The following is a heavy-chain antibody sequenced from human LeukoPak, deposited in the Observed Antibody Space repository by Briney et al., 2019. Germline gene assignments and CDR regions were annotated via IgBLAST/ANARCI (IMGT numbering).Heavy chain of an antibody. CDR1: GGSIKSYY. CDR3: AREGRYSGCPLDSFDI. CDR2: IYNSGST. D-gene: IGHD6-6*01. Sequence: SETLSLTCTVSGGSIKSYYCNWIRQPAGKGLEWIGRIYNSGSTNYNPSLKSRVDMSVDTSKNQCSLKLRSVTAADTAAYYCAREGRYSGCPLDSFDIWGQGTMVTVSS. V-gene: IGHV4-4*07. J-gene: IGHJ3*02.